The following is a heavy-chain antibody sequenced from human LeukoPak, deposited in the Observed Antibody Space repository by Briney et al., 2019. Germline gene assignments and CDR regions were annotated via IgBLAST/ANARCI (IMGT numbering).Heavy chain of an antibody. V-gene: IGHV3-30*02. CDR3: AKDRVVSREPAAFDI. D-gene: IGHD2-15*01. Sequence: GGSLRLSCAASGFTFSSYGMHWVRQAPGKGLDWVAFIRYDGSNKYYADSVKGRFTISRDNSKNTLYLQMNSLRAEDTAVYYCAKDRVVSREPAAFDIWGQGTMVTVSS. CDR2: IRYDGSNK. CDR1: GFTFSSYG. J-gene: IGHJ3*02.